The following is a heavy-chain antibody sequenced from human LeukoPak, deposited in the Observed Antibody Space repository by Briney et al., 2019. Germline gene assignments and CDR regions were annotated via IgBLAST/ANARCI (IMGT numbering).Heavy chain of an antibody. CDR3: ARSGYCSSTSCYDNYYYYYGMDV. V-gene: IGHV1-18*01. D-gene: IGHD2-2*01. CDR1: GYTFTGYG. Sequence: ASVKVSCNASGYTFTGYGINWVRQAPGQGLELMGFNSVYNGNTNYSQNPQDRVTMTTDTSTSTAYMELRSLRSDDTAVYYCARSGYCSSTSCYDNYYYYYGMDVWGQGTTVTVSS. J-gene: IGHJ6*02. CDR2: NSVYNGNT.